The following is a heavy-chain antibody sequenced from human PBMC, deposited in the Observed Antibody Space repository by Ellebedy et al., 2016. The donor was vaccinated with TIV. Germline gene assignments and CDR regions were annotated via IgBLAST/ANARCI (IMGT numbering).Heavy chain of an antibody. V-gene: IGHV3-15*07. CDR2: IKSKRDGETT. D-gene: IGHD3-3*01. Sequence: GESLKISCATSGFTFGGYGIHWVRQAPGKGLEWVGRIKSKRDGETTEYAAPVKGRFTISRDDSDNMLSLQMNSLKAEDTAVYYCTTGFSTAWHDHCWGQGTLVTVSS. CDR3: TTGFSTAWHDHC. CDR1: GFTFGGYG. J-gene: IGHJ4*02.